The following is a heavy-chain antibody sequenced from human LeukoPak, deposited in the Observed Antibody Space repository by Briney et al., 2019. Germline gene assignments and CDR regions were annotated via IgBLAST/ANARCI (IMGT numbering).Heavy chain of an antibody. J-gene: IGHJ5*02. CDR3: ARDRWELLGWFDP. V-gene: IGHV3-30-3*01. Sequence: GRSLRLSCAASGFTFSSYAMHWARQAPGKGLEWVAVISYDGSNKYYADSVKGRFTISRDNSKNTLYLQMNSLRAEDTAVYYCARDRWELLGWFDPWGQGTLVTVSS. CDR1: GFTFSSYA. CDR2: ISYDGSNK. D-gene: IGHD1-26*01.